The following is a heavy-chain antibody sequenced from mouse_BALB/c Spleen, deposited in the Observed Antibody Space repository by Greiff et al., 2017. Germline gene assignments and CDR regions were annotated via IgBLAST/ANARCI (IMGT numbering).Heavy chain of an antibody. V-gene: IGHV1S81*02. CDR3: SGCDYGSSYLDY. CDR2: INPSNGRT. J-gene: IGHJ2*01. CDR1: GYTFTSYW. Sequence: VQLQESGAELVKPGASVKLSCKASGYTFTSYWMHWVKQRPGQGLEWIGEINPSNGRTNYNEKFKSKATLTVDKSSSTAYVQLSSLTSEDSAVYYYSGCDYGSSYLDYWGQGTTLTVSS. D-gene: IGHD1-1*01.